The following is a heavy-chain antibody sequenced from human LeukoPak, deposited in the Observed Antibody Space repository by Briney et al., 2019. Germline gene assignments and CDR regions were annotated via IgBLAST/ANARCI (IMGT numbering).Heavy chain of an antibody. Sequence: GGSLRLSCAASGFTFSSYGMHWVRQAPGKGLEWVAVISYDGSNKYYADSVKGRFTISRDNSKNTLYLQMNSLRAEDTAVYYCAKDMVRGVKSPLDYWGQGTLVTVSS. CDR3: AKDMVRGVKSPLDY. CDR2: ISYDGSNK. V-gene: IGHV3-30*18. J-gene: IGHJ4*02. CDR1: GFTFSSYG. D-gene: IGHD3-10*01.